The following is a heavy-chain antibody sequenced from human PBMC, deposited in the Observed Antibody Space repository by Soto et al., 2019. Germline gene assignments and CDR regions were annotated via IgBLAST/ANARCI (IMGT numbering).Heavy chain of an antibody. CDR2: ISGSGGST. J-gene: IGHJ4*02. V-gene: IGHV3-23*01. CDR3: VCAEISYGDYAV. D-gene: IGHD4-17*01. CDR1: GFTFSSYA. Sequence: GGSLRLSCAASGFTFSSYAMSWVRQAPGKGLEWVSAISGSGGSTYYADSVKGRFTISRDNSKNTLYLQMNSLRAEDTAVYYCVCAEISYGDYAVWGQGTLVTVSS.